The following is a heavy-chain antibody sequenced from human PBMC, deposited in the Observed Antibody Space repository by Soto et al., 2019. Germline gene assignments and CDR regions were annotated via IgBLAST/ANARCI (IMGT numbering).Heavy chain of an antibody. CDR1: GYSFTSYW. Sequence: GESLKISCKGSGYSFTSYWIGWVRQMPGKGLEWMGIIYPGDSDTRYSPSFQGQVTISADKSISTAYLQWSSLKASDTAMYYCARRGSIAVAGTGWNYYYYYGMDVWGQGTTVT. V-gene: IGHV5-51*01. D-gene: IGHD6-19*01. CDR3: ARRGSIAVAGTGWNYYYYYGMDV. CDR2: IYPGDSDT. J-gene: IGHJ6*02.